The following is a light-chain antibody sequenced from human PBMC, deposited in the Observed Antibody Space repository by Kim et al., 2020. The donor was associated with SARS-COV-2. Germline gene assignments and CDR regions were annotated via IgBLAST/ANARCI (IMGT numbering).Light chain of an antibody. J-gene: IGLJ1*01. CDR2: DVN. CDR1: SSDIGSSNY. V-gene: IGLV2-14*01. Sequence: QSALTQPASVSGSPGQSITISCTGTSSDIGSSNYVSWYQQHPGKAPKLMIYDVNKWPSGVSNRFSGSKSGNTASLTISGLQAEDEADYYCNSYTSSNTYVFGTGTKVTVL. CDR3: NSYTSSNTYV.